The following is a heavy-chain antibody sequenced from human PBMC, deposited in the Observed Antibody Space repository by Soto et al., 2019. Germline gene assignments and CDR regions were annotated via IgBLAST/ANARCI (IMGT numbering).Heavy chain of an antibody. V-gene: IGHV4-34*01. CDR1: GESFSGYF. CDR3: ARGRLGHYGSGKFDY. CDR2: INHSGRT. J-gene: IGHJ4*02. Sequence: QVQLQQWGAGLLKPSETLSLTCAVYGESFSGYFWTWIRQPPGKGLEWIGEINHSGRTNYKPSLKXXXTXXVDTSKYQFSLKLTSVTAADTSIYSCARGRLGHYGSGKFDYWGQGTLVTVSS. D-gene: IGHD3-10*01.